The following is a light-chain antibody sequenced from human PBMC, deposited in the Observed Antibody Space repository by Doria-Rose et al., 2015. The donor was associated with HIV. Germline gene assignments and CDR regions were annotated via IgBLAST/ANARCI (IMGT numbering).Light chain of an antibody. Sequence: DIQLTQSPESLGMSLGERATLNCKSNQSLLYTSKNYSAWHQQKPGQPPKLVIYWASTRRSGVPARFSGSGSGTDFTLTISSLEAEGVAVYYCQQYYDTPSFGPGTTVDIK. V-gene: IGKV4-1*01. CDR2: WAS. J-gene: IGKJ3*01. CDR3: QQYYDTPS. CDR1: QSLLYTSKNY.